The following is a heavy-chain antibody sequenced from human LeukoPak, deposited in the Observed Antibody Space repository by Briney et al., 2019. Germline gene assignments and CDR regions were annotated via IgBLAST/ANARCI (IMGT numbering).Heavy chain of an antibody. Sequence: PSETLSLTCTVSGGSISSGSYYWSWIRQPAGKGLEWIGRIYTSGSTNYNPSLKSRVTISVDTSKNQFSLKLSSVTAADTAVYYCARAPHAGVWGPIDYWGQGTLVTVSS. CDR3: ARAPHAGVWGPIDY. D-gene: IGHD3-16*01. CDR2: IYTSGST. J-gene: IGHJ4*02. CDR1: GGSISSGSYY. V-gene: IGHV4-61*02.